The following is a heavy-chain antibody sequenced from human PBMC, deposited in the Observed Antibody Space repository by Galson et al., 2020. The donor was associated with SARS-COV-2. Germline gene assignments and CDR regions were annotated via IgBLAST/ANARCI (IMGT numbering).Heavy chain of an antibody. V-gene: IGHV2-5*02. CDR3: AHSPRMGAVSAFDI. CDR1: GFSLTTTRVG. Sequence: KMSGPTLVKPPQTLTLTCTFSGFSLTTTRVGVGWIRQPPRTALECLPLLYSDDYNLYRTSLKSSLTITKDTSKNQVVLTMTNMDPVDTATYYCAHSPRMGAVSAFDIWGQGTMVTVSS. CDR2: LYSDDYN. J-gene: IGHJ3*02. D-gene: IGHD3-16*01.